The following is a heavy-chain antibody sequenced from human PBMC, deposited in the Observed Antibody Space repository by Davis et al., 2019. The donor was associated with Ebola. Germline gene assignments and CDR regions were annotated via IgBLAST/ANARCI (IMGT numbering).Heavy chain of an antibody. CDR1: GGTFSSYA. J-gene: IGHJ4*02. CDR2: IIPIFGTA. D-gene: IGHD6-19*01. V-gene: IGHV1-69*13. Sequence: SVKVSCKASGGTFSSYAISWVRQAPGQGLEWMGGIIPIFGTANYAQKFQGRVTITADESTSTAYMELSSLRSEDTAVYYCARDSSSIGPQKNIAVAGTSALDYWGQGTLVTVSS. CDR3: ARDSSSIGPQKNIAVAGTSALDY.